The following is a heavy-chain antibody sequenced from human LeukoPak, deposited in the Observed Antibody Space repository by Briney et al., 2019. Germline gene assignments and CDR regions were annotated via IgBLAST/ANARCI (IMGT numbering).Heavy chain of an antibody. CDR2: IYASGGT. V-gene: IGHV4-4*07. D-gene: IGHD2-2*01. J-gene: IGHJ6*02. CDR1: GGSIGDKY. CDR3: ARDGGKYCSSTSCYSGYYYYGMDV. Sequence: SETLSLTCTVSGGSIGDKYWSWIRQPAGKGLEWIGRIYASGGTNYNPSLKSRVTLSVDTSKSQFSLKLKSVTAADTAVYYCARDGGKYCSSTSCYSGYYYYGMDVWGQGTTVTVSS.